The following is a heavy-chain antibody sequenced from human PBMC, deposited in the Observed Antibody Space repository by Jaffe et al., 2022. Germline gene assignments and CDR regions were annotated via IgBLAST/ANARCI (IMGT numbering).Heavy chain of an antibody. V-gene: IGHV4-61*02. J-gene: IGHJ4*02. Sequence: QVQLQESGPGLVKPSQTLSLTCTVSGGSISSGSYYWSWIRQPAGKGLEWIGRIYTSGSTNYNPSLKSRVTISVDTSKNQFSLKLSSVTAADTAVYYCARGHIVGATSFFDYWGQGTLVTVSS. CDR3: ARGHIVGATSFFDY. CDR1: GGSISSGSYY. D-gene: IGHD1-26*01. CDR2: IYTSGST.